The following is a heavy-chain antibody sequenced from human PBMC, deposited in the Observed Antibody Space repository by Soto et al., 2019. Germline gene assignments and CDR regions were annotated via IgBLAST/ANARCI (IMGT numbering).Heavy chain of an antibody. J-gene: IGHJ6*02. V-gene: IGHV5-51*01. CDR2: IYPGDSDT. CDR1: GYSFTSYW. Sequence: GESLKISCKGSGYSFTSYWIGWVRQMPGKGLECMGIIYPGDSDTRYSPSFQGQVTISADKSISTAYLQWSSLKASGTAMYYCARTAAAGKYYYGMDVWGQGTTVTV. D-gene: IGHD6-13*01. CDR3: ARTAAAGKYYYGMDV.